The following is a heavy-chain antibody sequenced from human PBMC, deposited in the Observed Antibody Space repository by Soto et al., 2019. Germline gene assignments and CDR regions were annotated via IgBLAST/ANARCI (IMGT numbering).Heavy chain of an antibody. CDR2: ITRTDST. Sequence: LSLSCRASGFTFSNYAMSWVRQAPGKGLEWVSAITRTDSTYYADPVKGRFTISRDNSRNTLYLQMNSLGAEDAALYYCAKALVGEVGATDYWGQGTLVTVSS. CDR1: GFTFSNYA. J-gene: IGHJ4*02. D-gene: IGHD1-26*01. CDR3: AKALVGEVGATDY. V-gene: IGHV3-23*01.